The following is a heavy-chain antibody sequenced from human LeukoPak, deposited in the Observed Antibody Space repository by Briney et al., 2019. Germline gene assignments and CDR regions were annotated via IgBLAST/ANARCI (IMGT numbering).Heavy chain of an antibody. J-gene: IGHJ4*02. V-gene: IGHV3-48*04. Sequence: GGSLRLSCAASGFTFSSYSINWVRQAPGKGLEWVSYISSSSSTIYYADSVKGRFTISRGNAKNSLYLQMNSLRAEDTAVYYCARSGYSSSWPFDYWGQGTLVTVSS. D-gene: IGHD6-13*01. CDR1: GFTFSSYS. CDR3: ARSGYSSSWPFDY. CDR2: ISSSSSTI.